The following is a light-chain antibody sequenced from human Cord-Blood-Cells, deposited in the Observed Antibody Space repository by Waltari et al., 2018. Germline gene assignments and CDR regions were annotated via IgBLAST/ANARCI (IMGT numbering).Light chain of an antibody. CDR3: QQANSFPIT. CDR1: HGICSW. CDR2: AAS. V-gene: IGKV1D-12*01. Sequence: DIQMTQSPSSVSASVGDRVTITCRSSHGICSWLAWYQPKPGKAPKLLIYAASSLQSGVPSRFSGSGSGTDFTLTISSLQPEDFATYYCQQANSFPITFGQGTRLEIK. J-gene: IGKJ5*01.